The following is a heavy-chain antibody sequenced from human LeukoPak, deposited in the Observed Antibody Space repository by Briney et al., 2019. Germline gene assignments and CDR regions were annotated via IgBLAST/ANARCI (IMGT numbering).Heavy chain of an antibody. CDR1: GFTFSYYW. D-gene: IGHD4-17*01. CDR2: INRDGRST. J-gene: IGHJ4*02. CDR3: ALPLRDGDFYFDY. Sequence: GGSLRLSCAASGFTFSYYWMHWVRQAPGKGLVWVSRINRDGRSTNYADSVKGRFTISRDNAKNTVFLQMNSLRAEDTAVYYCALPLRDGDFYFDYWGQGALVTVSS. V-gene: IGHV3-74*01.